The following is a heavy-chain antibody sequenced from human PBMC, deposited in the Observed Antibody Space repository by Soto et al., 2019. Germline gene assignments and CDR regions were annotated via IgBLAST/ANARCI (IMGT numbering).Heavy chain of an antibody. D-gene: IGHD3-3*01. J-gene: IGHJ6*03. CDR3: ARLGFNDFWSGYSGYYYYYMDV. V-gene: IGHV1-18*01. CDR1: GYTFTIYC. Sequence: ASVKVSCKASGYTFTIYCISWVRQAPGQGLEWMGWISAYNGNTNYAQKLQGRVTMTTDTSTSTAYMELRSLRSDDTAVYYCARLGFNDFWSGYSGYYYYYMDVWGKGTTVTVSS. CDR2: ISAYNGNT.